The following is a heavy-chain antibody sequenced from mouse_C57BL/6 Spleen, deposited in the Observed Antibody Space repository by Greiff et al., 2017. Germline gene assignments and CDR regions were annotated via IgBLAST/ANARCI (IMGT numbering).Heavy chain of an antibody. CDR1: GYSITSGYY. Sequence: EVKLQESGPGLVKPSQSLSLTCSVTGYSITSGYYWNWIRQFPGNKLEWMGYISYDGSNNYNPSLKNRISITRDTSKNQFFLKLNSVTTEDTATYYCERDQIYYGNYYAMDYWGQGTSVTVSS. V-gene: IGHV3-6*01. CDR2: ISYDGSN. D-gene: IGHD2-1*01. J-gene: IGHJ4*01. CDR3: ERDQIYYGNYYAMDY.